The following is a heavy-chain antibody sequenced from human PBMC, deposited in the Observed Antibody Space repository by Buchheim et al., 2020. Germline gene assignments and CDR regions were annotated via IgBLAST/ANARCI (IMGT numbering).Heavy chain of an antibody. V-gene: IGHV7-4-1*02. D-gene: IGHD5-18*01. J-gene: IGHJ4*02. CDR1: TNTFTSFA. CDR3: TGEDIAMVGSFDY. CDR2: INTNTGSP. Sequence: QVQLVQSGSELKKPGASVKVSCKASTNTFTSFALNWVRQAPGQGLEWMGWINTNTGSPTYAQGFTGRFVFSLDTSVSTAFLQISSLKAEDTAVYYCTGEDIAMVGSFDYWGLGTL.